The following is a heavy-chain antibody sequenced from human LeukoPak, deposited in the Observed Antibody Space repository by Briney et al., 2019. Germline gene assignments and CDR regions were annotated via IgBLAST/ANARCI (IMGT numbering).Heavy chain of an antibody. Sequence: PSETLSLTCTVSGGSIGSYYWSWIRQPPGKGLEWIGYIYYSGSTNYNPSLKSRVTISVDTSKNQFSLKLSSVTAADTAVYYCARDYRGRFDPWGQGTLVTVSS. CDR3: ARDYRGRFDP. D-gene: IGHD3-16*01. CDR2: IYYSGST. V-gene: IGHV4-59*01. CDR1: GGSIGSYY. J-gene: IGHJ5*02.